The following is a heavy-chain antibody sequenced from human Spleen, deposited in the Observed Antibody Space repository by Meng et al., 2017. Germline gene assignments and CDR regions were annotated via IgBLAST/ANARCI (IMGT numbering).Heavy chain of an antibody. CDR1: GFTFADHA. CDR3: ARGLQQVAPPDY. Sequence: GESLKISCSTSGFTFADHAISWLRQAPGKGLEWIGFIKSKAFSGAAGYAASMKGRFIISRDDSNNLAHLMMNSLKSDDSAVYYCARGLQQVAPPDYWGQGTLVTVSS. J-gene: IGHJ4*02. CDR2: IKSKAFSGAA. V-gene: IGHV3-49*03. D-gene: IGHD6-13*01.